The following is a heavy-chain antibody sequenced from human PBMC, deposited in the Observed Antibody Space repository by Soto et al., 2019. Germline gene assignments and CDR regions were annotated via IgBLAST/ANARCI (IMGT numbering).Heavy chain of an antibody. CDR2: VYSGGAT. CDR3: ARDPGRL. V-gene: IGHV3-53*02. Sequence: QLVETGGGLIQPGTSLTLSCAASGFSVSRNYMTWVRQAPGKGLEWVSFVYSGGATFYADSVKGRFILSRDDSQNTMYLQMNNLSAEDTAVYYCARDPGRLWGRGTLVTVAS. D-gene: IGHD3-10*01. CDR1: GFSVSRNY. J-gene: IGHJ4*02.